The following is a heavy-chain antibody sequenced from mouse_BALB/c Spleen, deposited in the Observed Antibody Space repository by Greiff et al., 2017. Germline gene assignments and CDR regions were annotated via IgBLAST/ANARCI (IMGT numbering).Heavy chain of an antibody. CDR1: GYSITSGYY. D-gene: IGHD1-2*01. V-gene: IGHV3-6*02. CDR3: ARRATATGLYAMDY. CDR2: ISYDGSN. J-gene: IGHJ4*01. Sequence: EESGPGLVKPSQSLSLTCSVTGYSITSGYYWNWIRQFPGNKLEWMGYISYDGSNNYNPSLKNRISITRDTSKNQFFLKLNSVTTEDTATYYCARRATATGLYAMDYWGQGTSVTVSS.